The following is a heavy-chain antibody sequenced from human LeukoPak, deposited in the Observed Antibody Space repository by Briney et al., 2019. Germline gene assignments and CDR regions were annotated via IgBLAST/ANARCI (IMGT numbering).Heavy chain of an antibody. CDR3: ARARGYDSSGYYVDY. V-gene: IGHV3-7*03. CDR1: GFTFSSYW. D-gene: IGHD3-22*01. CDR2: IKQDGSEK. J-gene: IGHJ4*02. Sequence: PGGSLRLSCAASGFTFSSYWMSWVRQAPGKGLEWVANIKQDGSEKYYVDSVKGRFTISRDNAKNSLYLQMNGLRAEDTAVYYCARARGYDSSGYYVDYWGQGTLVTVSS.